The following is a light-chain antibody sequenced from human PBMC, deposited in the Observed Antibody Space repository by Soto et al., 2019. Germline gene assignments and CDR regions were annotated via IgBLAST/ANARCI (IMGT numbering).Light chain of an antibody. J-gene: IGLJ1*01. CDR2: EVT. Sequence: SGLTRRPRASGSPGQSVTISCTRTPSPIGAYNYVSWYQQRPGKAPKLIIYEVTRRPSGVPDRIFGSKYDTTASLIVSGLQAEDEADYYCSSFAGTNSFVFGTGTKVTVL. CDR3: SSFAGTNSFV. CDR1: PSPIGAYNY. V-gene: IGLV2-8*01.